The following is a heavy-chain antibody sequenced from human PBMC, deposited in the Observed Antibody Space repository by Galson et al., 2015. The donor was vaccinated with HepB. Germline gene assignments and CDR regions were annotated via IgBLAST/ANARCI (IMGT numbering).Heavy chain of an antibody. CDR2: ISPYNGNT. CDR3: ARSGYSDGRGWASDF. D-gene: IGHD2-21*01. CDR1: GYTFSSYG. Sequence: SVKVSCKASGYTFSSYGVSWVRQAPGQGPEWMGWISPYNGNTHYAQKFQGRVSLTTDTSTNTAHMELRSLRSDDTAVYYCARSGYSDGRGWASDFWGQGTLVTVSS. V-gene: IGHV1-18*01. J-gene: IGHJ4*02.